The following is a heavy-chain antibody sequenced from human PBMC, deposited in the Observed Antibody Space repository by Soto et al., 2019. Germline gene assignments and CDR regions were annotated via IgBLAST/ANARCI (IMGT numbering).Heavy chain of an antibody. CDR3: ARELRDYYDSSGSSSDAFDI. V-gene: IGHV3-74*01. CDR1: GFPFSSYW. D-gene: IGHD3-22*01. CDR2: INSDGSST. Sequence: PGGSLILFCAAYGFPFSSYWMHWVRQAPGKGLVCVSRINSDGSSTSYADSVKGRFTISRDNAKNTLYLQMNSLRAEDTAVYYCARELRDYYDSSGSSSDAFDIWGQGTMVTVSS. J-gene: IGHJ3*02.